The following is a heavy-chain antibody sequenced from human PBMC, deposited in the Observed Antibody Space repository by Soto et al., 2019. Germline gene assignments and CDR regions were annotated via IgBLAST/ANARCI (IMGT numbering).Heavy chain of an antibody. CDR2: MNPNSGNT. CDR3: ARGRALVKYQLLPTLDY. J-gene: IGHJ4*02. Sequence: QVQLVQSGAEVKKPGASVKVSCKASGYTFTSYDINWVRQATGQGLEWMGWMNPNSGNTGYAQKFKGRVTMTRNTSISTAYMELSSLRSEDTAVYYCARGRALVKYQLLPTLDYWGQGTLVTVSS. D-gene: IGHD2-2*01. CDR1: GYTFTSYD. V-gene: IGHV1-8*01.